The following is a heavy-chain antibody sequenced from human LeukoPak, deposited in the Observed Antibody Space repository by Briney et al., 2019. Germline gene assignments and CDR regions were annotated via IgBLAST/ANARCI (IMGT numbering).Heavy chain of an antibody. CDR2: ISGSGGST. J-gene: IGHJ4*01. D-gene: IGHD6-13*01. Sequence: GGSLRLSCAASGFTFSSYAMSWVRQAPGKGLEWVSAISGSGGSTYYADSVKGRFTISRDNSKNTLYLQMNSLRAEDTAVYYCAKYNCLAAAGRGCLDYWGQGTMVTVSS. V-gene: IGHV3-23*01. CDR3: AKYNCLAAAGRGCLDY. CDR1: GFTFSSYA.